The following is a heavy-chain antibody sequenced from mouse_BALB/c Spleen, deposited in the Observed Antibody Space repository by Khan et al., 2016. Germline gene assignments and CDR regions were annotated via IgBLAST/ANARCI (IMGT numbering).Heavy chain of an antibody. CDR1: GFTFSSYG. V-gene: IGHV5-6-3*01. CDR2: INSNGGST. Sequence: EVELVESGGGLVQPGGSLKLSCAASGFTFSSYGMSWVRQTPDKRLELVATINSNGGSTYYPDSVKGRFTISRDNAKNTLYLQMSKVRSEDTALYYCPRNWDVGFDYWGQGTTLTVSS. CDR3: PRNWDVGFDY. D-gene: IGHD4-1*01. J-gene: IGHJ2*01.